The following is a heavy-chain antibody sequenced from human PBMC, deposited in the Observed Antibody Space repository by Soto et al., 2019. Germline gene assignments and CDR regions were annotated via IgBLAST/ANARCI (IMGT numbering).Heavy chain of an antibody. V-gene: IGHV4-39*01. CDR3: ARLDDFWSGYKEGYFDY. J-gene: IGHJ4*02. D-gene: IGHD3-3*01. CDR1: GGSISSSRYY. CDR2: IYYSGST. Sequence: SETLSLTCTVSGGSISSSRYYWGWIRQPPGKGLEWIGSIYYSGSTYYNPSLKSRVTISVDTSKNQFSLKLSSVTAADTAVYYCARLDDFWSGYKEGYFDYWGQGTLVTVSS.